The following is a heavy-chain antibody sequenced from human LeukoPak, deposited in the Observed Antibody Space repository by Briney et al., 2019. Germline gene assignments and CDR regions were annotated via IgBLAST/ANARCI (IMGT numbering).Heavy chain of an antibody. CDR3: ARAGTTVTARFDY. CDR1: GGTFSSYA. D-gene: IGHD4-17*01. J-gene: IGHJ4*02. V-gene: IGHV1-69*13. CDR2: IIPIFGTA. Sequence: SVKVSCKASGGTFSSYAISWVRQAPGQGLEWMGGIIPIFGTANYAQKFQGRVTITADESTSTAYMELSSLRSEDTGVYYCARAGTTVTARFDYWGQGTLVTVSS.